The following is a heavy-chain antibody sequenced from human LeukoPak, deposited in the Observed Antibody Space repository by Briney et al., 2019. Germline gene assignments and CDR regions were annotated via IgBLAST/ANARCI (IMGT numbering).Heavy chain of an antibody. CDR3: AREGKDIVVVPAAILTDLLDY. D-gene: IGHD2-2*01. V-gene: IGHV3-7*01. CDR2: IKQDGSEK. CDR1: GFTFSSYW. J-gene: IGHJ4*02. Sequence: PGGSLRLSCAASGFTFSSYWMSWVRQAPGKGLEWVANIKQDGSEKYYVDSVKGRFTISRDNAKNSLYLQMNSLRVEDTAVYYCAREGKDIVVVPAAILTDLLDYWGQGTLVTVSS.